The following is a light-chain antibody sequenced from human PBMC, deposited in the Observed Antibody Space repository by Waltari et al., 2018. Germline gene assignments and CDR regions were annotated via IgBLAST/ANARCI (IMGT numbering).Light chain of an antibody. CDR1: QSISSY. CDR3: QQYYSTPYT. CDR2: AAS. Sequence: DIQMTQSPSSLSASVGDRVTITCRASQSISSYLNWYQQKPGKAPKLLIYAASNLETGVPSRFSGSGSGTDFTVTISSLQPEDVAVYYCQQYYSTPYTFGQGTKLEIK. J-gene: IGKJ2*01. V-gene: IGKV1-33*01.